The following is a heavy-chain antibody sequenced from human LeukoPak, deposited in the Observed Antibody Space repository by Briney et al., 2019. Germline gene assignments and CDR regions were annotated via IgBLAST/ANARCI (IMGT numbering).Heavy chain of an antibody. J-gene: IGHJ4*02. CDR3: ARGLSGYASSLGY. CDR2: INSDGSST. CDR1: GFTFSSYA. D-gene: IGHD6-6*01. V-gene: IGHV3-74*01. Sequence: GGSLRLSCVASGFTFSSYAMSWVRQAPGKGLVWVSRINSDGSSTSYADSVRGRFSISRDNAKNTLYLQMNSLRAEDTAVYYCARGLSGYASSLGYWGQGTLVTVSA.